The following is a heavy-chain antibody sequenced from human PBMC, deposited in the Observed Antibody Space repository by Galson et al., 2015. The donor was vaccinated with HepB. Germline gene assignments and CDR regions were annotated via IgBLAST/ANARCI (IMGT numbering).Heavy chain of an antibody. J-gene: IGHJ4*02. CDR1: GFTFSGCA. CDR3: AKDLQRTWHPIVDTAVAV. CDR2: MSPDGSNI. Sequence: SLRLSCAASGFTFSGCAMHWVRQAPGKGLEWVALMSPDGSNIYYADSVKGRFTISRDNSKNTLYLQMNSLRADDTALYYCAKDLQRTWHPIVDTAVAVWGQGTLVTVSS. V-gene: IGHV3-30*04. D-gene: IGHD5-18*01.